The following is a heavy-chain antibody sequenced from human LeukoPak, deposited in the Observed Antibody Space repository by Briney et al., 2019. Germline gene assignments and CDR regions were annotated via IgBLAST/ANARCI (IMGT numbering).Heavy chain of an antibody. J-gene: IGHJ4*02. CDR2: ISGSGGST. CDR3: AKVEAGYGSGSYYPWVY. CDR1: GFTFSSSA. D-gene: IGHD3-10*01. V-gene: IGHV3-23*01. Sequence: AGGSLRLSCAASGFTFSSSAMSWVRQAPGKGLEWVSAISGSGGSTYYADSVKGRFTISRDNSKNTLCLQMNSLRAEDTAVYYCAKVEAGYGSGSYYPWVYWGQGTLVTVSS.